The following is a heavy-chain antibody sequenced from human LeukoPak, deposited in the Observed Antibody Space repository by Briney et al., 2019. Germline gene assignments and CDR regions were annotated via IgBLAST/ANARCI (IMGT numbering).Heavy chain of an antibody. Sequence: QSGGSLRLSCAASGFTFSSYAMSWVRQAPGKGLEWVSAIDFFGETHYSGSVKGRFTISRENVKNSLYLQMNNLRVGDTAIYYCARENLKYGDYAIDYWGQGTLVTVSS. CDR2: IDFFGET. V-gene: IGHV3-13*01. CDR3: ARENLKYGDYAIDY. J-gene: IGHJ4*02. D-gene: IGHD4-17*01. CDR1: GFTFSSYA.